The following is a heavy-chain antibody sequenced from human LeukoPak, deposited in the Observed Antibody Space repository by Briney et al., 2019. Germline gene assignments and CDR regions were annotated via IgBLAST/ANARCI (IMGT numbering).Heavy chain of an antibody. J-gene: IGHJ4*02. CDR1: GFTFTDFY. D-gene: IGHD4-17*01. V-gene: IGHV3-11*01. CDR3: ARTGRLQYGDYVALDY. CDR2: ISISGTTI. Sequence: GVSLRLSCAASGFTFTDFYMSWIRQAPGKGLEWVSYISISGTTIYYADSVKGRFTFSRDNAKNSLYLQMNSLRAEDTAVYYCARTGRLQYGDYVALDYWGQGTLVTVSS.